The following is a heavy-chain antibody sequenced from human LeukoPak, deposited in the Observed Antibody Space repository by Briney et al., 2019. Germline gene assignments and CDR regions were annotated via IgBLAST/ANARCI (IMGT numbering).Heavy chain of an antibody. CDR2: IYYSGST. Sequence: ESSETLSLTCTVSGGSISSYYWSWIRQPPGKGLEWIGYIYYSGSTNYNPSLKSRVTISVDTSKNQFSPKLSSVTAADTAVYYCARRSGSYPYYFDYWGQGTLVTVSS. D-gene: IGHD1-26*01. CDR3: ARRSGSYPYYFDY. CDR1: GGSISSYY. J-gene: IGHJ4*02. V-gene: IGHV4-59*08.